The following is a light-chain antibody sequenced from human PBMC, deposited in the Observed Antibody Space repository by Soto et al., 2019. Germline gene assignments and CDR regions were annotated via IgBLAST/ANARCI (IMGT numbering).Light chain of an antibody. CDR1: QSISSY. V-gene: IGKV3-11*01. CDR3: QQRSNLPPT. J-gene: IGKJ4*01. Sequence: EIVLTQSPATLSLSPGERATLSCRASQSISSYLAWYQQKPGQAPRLLIYDASNRATGIPARLSGGGTVTDFTLTISSLEPEDFAVYYCQQRSNLPPTFGGGTKVEIK. CDR2: DAS.